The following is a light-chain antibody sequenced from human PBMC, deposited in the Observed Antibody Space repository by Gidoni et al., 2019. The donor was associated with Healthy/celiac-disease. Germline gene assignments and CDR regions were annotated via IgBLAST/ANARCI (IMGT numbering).Light chain of an antibody. V-gene: IGKV3-20*01. CDR2: GAS. J-gene: IGKJ2*01. Sequence: IVLTHSPGTLSLSPGERATLSCRASQSVSSSYLAWYQQKPGQAPRLLIYGASSRATGIPDRFSGSGSGTDVTLTISRLEPEDFAVYYCQQYGSSPYTFGQGTKLEIK. CDR3: QQYGSSPYT. CDR1: QSVSSSY.